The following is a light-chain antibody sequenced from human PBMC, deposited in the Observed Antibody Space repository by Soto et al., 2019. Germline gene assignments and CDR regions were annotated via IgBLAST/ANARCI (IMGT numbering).Light chain of an antibody. V-gene: IGKV3-11*01. Sequence: EVGLTLYKETVALYQGQGASLSFSLSQSVHTFLAWYQQKPGQPPRLLIYGASTRATGVPARFSGSGSGTDFTLTISSLVPEDFAVYYCPQRRNCPPNTFGQGTLLEIK. CDR2: GAS. CDR1: QSVHTF. J-gene: IGKJ5*01. CDR3: PQRRNCPPNT.